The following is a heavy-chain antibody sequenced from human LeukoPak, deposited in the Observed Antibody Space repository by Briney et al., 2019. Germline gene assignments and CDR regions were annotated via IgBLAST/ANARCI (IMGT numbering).Heavy chain of an antibody. CDR3: ARDGPPSYYYDSSGYLFDY. Sequence: GGSLRLSCAASGFTFSSYWMHWVRHAPGKGLVWVSRINSDGSSTSYADSVKGRFTISRDNAKNTLYLQMNSLRDEDTAVYYCARDGPPSYYYDSSGYLFDYWGQGTLVTVSS. D-gene: IGHD3-22*01. J-gene: IGHJ4*02. CDR1: GFTFSSYW. CDR2: INSDGSST. V-gene: IGHV3-74*01.